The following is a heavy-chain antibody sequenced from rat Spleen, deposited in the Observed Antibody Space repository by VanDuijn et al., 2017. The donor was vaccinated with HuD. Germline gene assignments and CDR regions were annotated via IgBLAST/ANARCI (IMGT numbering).Heavy chain of an antibody. CDR1: GFTFSDYY. D-gene: IGHD4-3*01. V-gene: IGHV5-29*01. J-gene: IGHJ2*01. CDR3: ARHAVRGIRGFDY. CDR2: ISYDGSST. Sequence: EVQLVESDGGLVQPGRSLKLSCAASGFTFSDYYMAWVRQAPTKGLEWVATISYDGSSTYYRDSVKGRFTISRDNAKSTLYLQMDSLRSEDTATYYGARHAVRGIRGFDYWGQGVMVTVSS.